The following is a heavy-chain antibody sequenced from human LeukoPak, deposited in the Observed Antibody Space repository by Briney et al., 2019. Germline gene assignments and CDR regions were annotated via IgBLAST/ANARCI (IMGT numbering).Heavy chain of an antibody. J-gene: IGHJ4*02. V-gene: IGHV4-30-2*01. CDR1: GGSISSGTYS. Sequence: PSETLSLTCAVSGGSISSGTYSWTWIRQPPGKGLEWIGYIFHSGSTYYNPSLKNRVTISVDRSKNQFSLKLTSVTAADTAVYYCAREIGGSGTYYFDYWGQGTLVTVSS. D-gene: IGHD3-10*01. CDR3: AREIGGSGTYYFDY. CDR2: IFHSGST.